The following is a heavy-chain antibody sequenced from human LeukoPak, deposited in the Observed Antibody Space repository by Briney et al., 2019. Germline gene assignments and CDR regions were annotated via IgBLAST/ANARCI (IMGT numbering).Heavy chain of an antibody. Sequence: GGSLRLSCAASGFTFSSYAMSWVRQAPGKGLHWVSSISGSGDSTYYADSVKGRFTISRDNSNNTLYLQMNSLRAEDTAVYYCAILIAVAGPATFYWGQGTLVTVSS. D-gene: IGHD6-19*01. J-gene: IGHJ4*02. CDR2: ISGSGDST. CDR3: AILIAVAGPATFY. CDR1: GFTFSSYA. V-gene: IGHV3-23*01.